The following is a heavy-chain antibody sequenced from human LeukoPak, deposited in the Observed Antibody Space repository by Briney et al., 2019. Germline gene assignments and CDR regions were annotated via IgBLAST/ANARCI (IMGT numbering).Heavy chain of an antibody. V-gene: IGHV1-3*01. Sequence: ASVKVSCKASGYTFTSYDINWVRQATGQGLEWMGWINAGNGNTKYSQKFQGRVTITRDTSASTAYMELSSLRSEDTAVYYCARASGYGRFDYWGQGTLVTVSS. CDR3: ARASGYGRFDY. D-gene: IGHD5-12*01. CDR2: INAGNGNT. CDR1: GYTFTSYD. J-gene: IGHJ4*02.